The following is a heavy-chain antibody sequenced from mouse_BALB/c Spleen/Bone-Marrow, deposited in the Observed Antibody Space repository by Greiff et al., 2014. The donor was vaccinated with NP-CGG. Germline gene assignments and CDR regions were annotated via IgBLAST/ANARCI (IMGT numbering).Heavy chain of an antibody. CDR3: ARGYDEGFAY. CDR2: IDPANGNT. V-gene: IGHV14-3*02. J-gene: IGHJ3*01. Sequence: VQLQQSGAELVKPGTSVKLSCTASGFNVKDTYMHWVKQRPEQGLEWIGRIDPANGNTRYDPKSQGKATITADTSSNTAYPQLSSLTSEDTAVYYCARGYDEGFAYWGQGTLVTVSA. D-gene: IGHD2-14*01. CDR1: GFNVKDTY.